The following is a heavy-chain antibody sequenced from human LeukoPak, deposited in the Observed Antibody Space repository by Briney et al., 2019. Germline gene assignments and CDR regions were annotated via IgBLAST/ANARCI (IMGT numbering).Heavy chain of an antibody. CDR1: GYTFTAYY. CDR3: ARGRGERYYGSGSSHSFQH. J-gene: IGHJ1*01. Sequence: ASVKVSCKASGYTFTAYYMHWVRQAPGQGLEWMGWINPNSGGTNYAQKFQGRVTMTRDTSISTAYMELSRLRSDDTAVYYCARGRGERYYGSGSSHSFQHWGQGTLVTVSS. D-gene: IGHD3-10*01. CDR2: INPNSGGT. V-gene: IGHV1-2*02.